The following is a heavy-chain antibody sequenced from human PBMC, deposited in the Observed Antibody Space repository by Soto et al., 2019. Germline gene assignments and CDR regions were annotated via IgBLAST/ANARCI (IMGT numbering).Heavy chain of an antibody. V-gene: IGHV5-51*01. D-gene: IGHD3-10*01. CDR2: IYPGDSDT. Sequence: GESLKISCKGSGYSFTSYWIGWVRQMPGKGLEWMGIIYPGDSDTRYSPSFQGQVTISADKSISTAYLQWSSLKASDTAMYYCARPGRITMFRGVFITGQGGMDVWGKGTAVTVPS. CDR1: GYSFTSYW. CDR3: ARPGRITMFRGVFITGQGGMDV. J-gene: IGHJ6*04.